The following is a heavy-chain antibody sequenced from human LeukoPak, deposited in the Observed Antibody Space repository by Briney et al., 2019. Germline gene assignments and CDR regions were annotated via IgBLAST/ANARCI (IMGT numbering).Heavy chain of an antibody. J-gene: IGHJ4*02. CDR3: ARVNLAAAVES. Sequence: SETLSLTCAVYGGSFSGYYWSWIRQPPGKGLERIGEINHSGSTNYNPSLKSRVTISVDTSKNQFSLKLSSVTAADTAVYYCARVNLAAAVESWGQGTLVTVSS. D-gene: IGHD6-13*01. CDR2: INHSGST. CDR1: GGSFSGYY. V-gene: IGHV4-34*01.